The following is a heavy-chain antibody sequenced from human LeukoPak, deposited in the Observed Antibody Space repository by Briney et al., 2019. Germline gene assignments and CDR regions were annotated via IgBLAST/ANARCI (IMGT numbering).Heavy chain of an antibody. Sequence: GASVKVSCKASGGTFSSYAISWVRQAPGQGLEWMGGIIPIFGTANYAQKFQGRVTITADESTSTAYMELSSLRSEDTAVYYCARDGHDCSGYYYGDAFDIWGQGTMVTVSS. CDR3: ARDGHDCSGYYYGDAFDI. J-gene: IGHJ3*02. D-gene: IGHD3-22*01. CDR2: IIPIFGTA. CDR1: GGTFSSYA. V-gene: IGHV1-69*13.